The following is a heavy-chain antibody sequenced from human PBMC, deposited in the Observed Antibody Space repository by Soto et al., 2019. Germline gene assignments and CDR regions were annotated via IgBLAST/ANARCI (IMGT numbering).Heavy chain of an antibody. CDR1: GYSFTSYW. D-gene: IGHD2-15*01. CDR2: IYPGDSDT. V-gene: IGHV5-51*01. J-gene: IGHJ6*02. Sequence: EVQLVQSGAEVKKPGESLKISCKGSGYSFTSYWIGWVRQMPGKGLEWMGIIYPGDSDTRYSPSFQGQVTISADKSISTAYLQWSSLKASDTAMYYCATSLYSSYYYYGMDVWGQGTTVTVSS. CDR3: ATSLYSSYYYYGMDV.